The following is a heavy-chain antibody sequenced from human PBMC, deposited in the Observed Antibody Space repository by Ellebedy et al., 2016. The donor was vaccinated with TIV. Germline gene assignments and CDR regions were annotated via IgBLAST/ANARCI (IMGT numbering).Heavy chain of an antibody. CDR3: ATETFIDVDLKVWGVFDF. D-gene: IGHD2-15*01. Sequence: GGSLRLSCAVSGFTVNSNYLSWVRQAPGKGLEWVSTIYTDGGMLYTDSVRDRFTISRDTSNNTLNLQINGLRAEDTAVYFCATETFIDVDLKVWGVFDFWGQGTMVAVSS. J-gene: IGHJ3*01. CDR1: GFTVNSNY. CDR2: IYTDGGM. V-gene: IGHV3-66*01.